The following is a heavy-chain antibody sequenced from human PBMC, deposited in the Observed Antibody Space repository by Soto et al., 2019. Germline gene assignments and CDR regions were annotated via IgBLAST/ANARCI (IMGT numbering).Heavy chain of an antibody. Sequence: QVQLVESGGGVVQPGRSLRLSCAASGFTFSSYGMHWVRQTPGKGLEWVAVIWYDGSNKYYADSVKGRFTISRDNSKNTLYLQMNSRRAEDTAVYYCARDNSWFDYWGQGTLVTVSS. V-gene: IGHV3-33*01. J-gene: IGHJ4*02. CDR1: GFTFSSYG. D-gene: IGHD6-13*01. CDR2: IWYDGSNK. CDR3: ARDNSWFDY.